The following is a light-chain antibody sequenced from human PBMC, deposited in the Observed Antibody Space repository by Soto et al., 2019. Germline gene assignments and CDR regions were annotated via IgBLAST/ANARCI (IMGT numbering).Light chain of an antibody. CDR3: SSYTISSTYV. V-gene: IGLV2-14*01. Sequence: QSALTQPASVSGSPGQSITISCTGTSSDVGGYNYVSWYQQHPGKVPKLMIYDVTNRPSGISNRFSASKSGNTASLTISWLQAEDEADYYCSSYTISSTYVFGTGTKVTVL. CDR2: DVT. CDR1: SSDVGGYNY. J-gene: IGLJ1*01.